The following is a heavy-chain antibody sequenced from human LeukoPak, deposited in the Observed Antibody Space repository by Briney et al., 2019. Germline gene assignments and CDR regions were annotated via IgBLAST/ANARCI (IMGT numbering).Heavy chain of an antibody. V-gene: IGHV4-34*01. CDR1: GGSFSGYY. J-gene: IGHJ5*02. CDR2: INHSGST. D-gene: IGHD6-19*01. Sequence: NTSETLSLTCAVYGGSFSGYYWSWIRQPPGKGLEWIGEINHSGSTNYNPSLKSRVTISVDTSKNQFSLKLSSVTAADTAVYYCARGRQQWPQTWGQGTLVTVSS. CDR3: ARGRQQWPQT.